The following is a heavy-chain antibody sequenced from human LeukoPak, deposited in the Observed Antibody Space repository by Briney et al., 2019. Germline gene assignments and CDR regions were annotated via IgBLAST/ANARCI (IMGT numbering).Heavy chain of an antibody. CDR1: GFTFSSYA. CDR2: ISYDGSNK. Sequence: GGSLRLSCAASGFTFSSYAMHWVRQAPGKGLEWVAVISYDGSNKYYADSMKGRFTISRDNSKNTLYLQMNSLRAEDTAVYYCARDRISVTPAGLDYWGQGTLVTVSS. J-gene: IGHJ4*02. D-gene: IGHD1-14*01. CDR3: ARDRISVTPAGLDY. V-gene: IGHV3-30*04.